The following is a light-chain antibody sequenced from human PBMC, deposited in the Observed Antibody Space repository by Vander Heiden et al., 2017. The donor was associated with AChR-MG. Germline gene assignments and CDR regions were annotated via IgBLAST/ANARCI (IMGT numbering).Light chain of an antibody. CDR3: CSFASSSTSLV. CDR2: EVS. V-gene: IGLV2-23*02. J-gene: IGLJ2*01. CDR1: SSDIGIYNL. Sequence: SALTQPASVSGSPGQSIPISCTGTSSDIGIYNLVSWFQQHPGKAPRLMIYEVSGRPSGVSNRFSGSKSGNTASLTISGLQAEDEADYYCCSFASSSTSLVFGGGTKLTVL.